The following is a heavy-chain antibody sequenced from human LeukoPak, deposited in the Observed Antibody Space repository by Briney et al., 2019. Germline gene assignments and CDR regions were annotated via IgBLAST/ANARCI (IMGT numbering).Heavy chain of an antibody. CDR1: GGSISSSSYY. D-gene: IGHD1-26*01. Sequence: SETLSLTCTVSGGSISSSSYYWGWIRQPPGKGLEWIGSIYYSGSTYYNPSLKSRVTISVDTSKNQFSLKLSSVTAADTAVYYCAKTPVGATADDYWGQGILVTVSS. J-gene: IGHJ4*02. CDR2: IYYSGST. V-gene: IGHV4-39*01. CDR3: AKTPVGATADDY.